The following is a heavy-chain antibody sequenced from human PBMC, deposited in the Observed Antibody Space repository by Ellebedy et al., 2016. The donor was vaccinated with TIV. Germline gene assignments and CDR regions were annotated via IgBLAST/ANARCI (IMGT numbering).Heavy chain of an antibody. V-gene: IGHV3-7*01. D-gene: IGHD2-21*02. J-gene: IGHJ4*02. CDR3: AKAWCDGGCYGLGD. CDR2: IKQDGRDK. Sequence: GGSLTLSXAGSGFNFNNYGMSWVRQAPGKGLEWVANIKQDGRDKYYVDSVKGRFTISRDNAKNSLYLQMNSLRAEDTAVYYCAKAWCDGGCYGLGDWGQGTLVTVSS. CDR1: GFNFNNYG.